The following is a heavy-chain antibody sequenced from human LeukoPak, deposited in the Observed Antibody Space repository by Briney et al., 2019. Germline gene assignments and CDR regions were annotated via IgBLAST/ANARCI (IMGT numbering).Heavy chain of an antibody. CDR1: GGSLSSSSYY. J-gene: IGHJ4*02. Sequence: PSETLSLTCTVSGGSLSSSSYYWSWIRQPPGKGLEWIGYIYYSGSTNYNPSLKSRVTISVDTSKNQFSLKLSSVTAADTAVYYCARGVPTVTTHFDYWGQGTLVTVSS. V-gene: IGHV4-61*01. CDR3: ARGVPTVTTHFDY. D-gene: IGHD4-17*01. CDR2: IYYSGST.